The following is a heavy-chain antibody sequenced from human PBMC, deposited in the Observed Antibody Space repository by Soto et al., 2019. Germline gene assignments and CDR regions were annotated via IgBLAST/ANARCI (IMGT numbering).Heavy chain of an antibody. J-gene: IGHJ5*02. CDR2: FDTEDGET. Sequence: QVQLVQSGAEVKKPGASVKVSCKVSGYTITELSMHWVRQAPGKGLEWMGGFDTEDGETIYAQKFQGRVTMTKDTSTDTAYMELGSLRSEDTAVYYCATENPEVADYNWFDPWGQGTLVTVSS. CDR3: ATENPEVADYNWFDP. D-gene: IGHD6-19*01. V-gene: IGHV1-24*01. CDR1: GYTITELS.